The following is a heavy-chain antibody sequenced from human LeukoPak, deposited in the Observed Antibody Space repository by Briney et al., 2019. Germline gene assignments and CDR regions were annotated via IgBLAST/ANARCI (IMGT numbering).Heavy chain of an antibody. J-gene: IGHJ4*02. D-gene: IGHD1-26*01. Sequence: GGSLRLSCAASGFTFRSYWMHWVSQAPGKGLVWVSRIDNDGSDTIYADSVKGRFTISRDNAKNTLYLQMDSLGVEDTAVYYCGRDLMGSIDYWGQGTLVTVSS. CDR3: GRDLMGSIDY. CDR1: GFTFRSYW. CDR2: IDNDGSDT. V-gene: IGHV3-74*01.